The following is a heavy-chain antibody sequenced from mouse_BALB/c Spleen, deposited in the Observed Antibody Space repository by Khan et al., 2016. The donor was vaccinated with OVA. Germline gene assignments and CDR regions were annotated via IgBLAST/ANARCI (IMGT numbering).Heavy chain of an antibody. V-gene: IGHV9-3-1*01. D-gene: IGHD2-10*01. CDR3: ARPPYFSYTLDY. CDR1: GYTFTNYG. J-gene: IGHJ4*01. Sequence: QIQLVQSGPELKQPGETVKISCKASGYTFTNYGMNWVKQSPGRALKWMGWINPYTGETTYADDFKGRFAFSLETSASTAYLQINNLKNEDTATYFCARPPYFSYTLDYWGQGTSVTVSS. CDR2: INPYTGET.